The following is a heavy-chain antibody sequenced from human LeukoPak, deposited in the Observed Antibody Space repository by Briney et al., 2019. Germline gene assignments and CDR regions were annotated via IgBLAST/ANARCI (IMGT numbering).Heavy chain of an antibody. CDR2: INPNSGGT. CDR1: GDTSRGHA. V-gene: IGHV1-2*02. J-gene: IGHJ4*02. Sequence: ASVKVSCKASGDTSRGHAITWVRQAPGQGLEWMGWINPNSGGTNYAQKFQGRVTMTRDTSISTAYIELSGLTSDDTAVYYCARDASRTTAPDDYWGQGTLVTVSS. D-gene: IGHD1-1*01. CDR3: ARDASRTTAPDDY.